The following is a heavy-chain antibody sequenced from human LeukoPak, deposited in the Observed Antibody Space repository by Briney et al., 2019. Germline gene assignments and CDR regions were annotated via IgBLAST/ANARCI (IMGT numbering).Heavy chain of an antibody. J-gene: IGHJ4*02. V-gene: IGHV1-69*05. D-gene: IGHD1-26*01. Sequence: AASVKVSCKASGGTFSSYAISWVRQAPGQGLEWMGGIIPIFGTANYAQKFQGRVTITTDESTSTAYMELSSLRSEDTGVYYCARMDLGATAFDYWGQGTLVTVSS. CDR3: ARMDLGATAFDY. CDR2: IIPIFGTA. CDR1: GGTFSSYA.